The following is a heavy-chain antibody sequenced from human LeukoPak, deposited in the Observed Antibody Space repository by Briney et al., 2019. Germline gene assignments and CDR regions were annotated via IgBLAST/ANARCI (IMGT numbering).Heavy chain of an antibody. Sequence: GASVKVSCKASGGTFSSYAISWVRQAPGQGLEWMGGIIPIFGTANYAQKFQGRVTITADESTSTAYMELSSLRSEDTAVYYCARDLCSGGSCYSFDYWGQGTLVTVSS. J-gene: IGHJ4*02. CDR3: ARDLCSGGSCYSFDY. D-gene: IGHD2-15*01. V-gene: IGHV1-69*13. CDR2: IIPIFGTA. CDR1: GGTFSSYA.